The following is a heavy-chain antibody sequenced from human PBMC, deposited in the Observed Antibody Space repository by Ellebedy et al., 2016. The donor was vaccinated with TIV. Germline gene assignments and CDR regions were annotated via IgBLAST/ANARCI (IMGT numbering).Heavy chain of an antibody. D-gene: IGHD2-2*01. CDR1: GYTFTSYS. Sequence: ASVKVSCXTSGYTFTSYSINWVRQAPGQGLEWMGWISGFNGDTNFAQQFQGRVTLTTDTSTSTAYMELRSLRPDDTAVYFCARTADPLDYWGQGTLVTVSS. V-gene: IGHV1-18*04. J-gene: IGHJ4*02. CDR3: ARTADPLDY. CDR2: ISGFNGDT.